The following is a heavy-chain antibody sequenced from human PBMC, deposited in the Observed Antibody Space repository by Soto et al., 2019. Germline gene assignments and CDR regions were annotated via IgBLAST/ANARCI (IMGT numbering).Heavy chain of an antibody. CDR1: GFTFSSDA. Sequence: EASRSLSCAASGFTFSSDAMSWVRQAPRKGLEWVSTLSRSGGSTYYAASGKGRFTISRDNSKNTLYLQMNSLRAEDTAVYYGAKDLTAVTRRERSGFGCWGQGTLVAISS. J-gene: IGHJ4*02. V-gene: IGHV3-23*01. CDR2: LSRSGGST. CDR3: AKDLTAVTRRERSGFGC. D-gene: IGHD4-17*01.